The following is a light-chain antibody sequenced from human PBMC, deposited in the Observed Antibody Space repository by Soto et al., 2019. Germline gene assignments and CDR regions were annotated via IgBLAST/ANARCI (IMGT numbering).Light chain of an antibody. CDR1: QSVSSN. CDR3: QQYNNWPPYP. CDR2: GAS. J-gene: IGKJ2*01. Sequence: EIVMTQSPATLSVSPRERATLSCRASQSVSSNLAWYQQKPGQAPRLLIYGASTRATGIPARFSGSGSGTEFPLTISGLQSEDFAVYYCQQYNNWPPYPFGQGTKLEIK. V-gene: IGKV3-15*01.